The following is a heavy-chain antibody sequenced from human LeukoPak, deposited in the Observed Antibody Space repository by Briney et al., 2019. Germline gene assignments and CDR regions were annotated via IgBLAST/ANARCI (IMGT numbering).Heavy chain of an antibody. CDR3: ARSWPGTTYFDY. J-gene: IGHJ4*02. Sequence: SETLSLTCAVYGGSFSGYYWSWIRQPPGKGLEWIGEINHSGSTNYNPSLKSRVTISVDTSKNQFSLKLSSVTAADTAVYYCARSWPGTTYFDYWGQGTLVTVSS. V-gene: IGHV4-34*01. CDR1: GGSFSGYY. CDR2: INHSGST. D-gene: IGHD3-10*01.